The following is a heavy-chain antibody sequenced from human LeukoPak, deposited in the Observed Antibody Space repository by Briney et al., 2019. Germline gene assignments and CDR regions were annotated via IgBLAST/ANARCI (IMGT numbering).Heavy chain of an antibody. CDR3: ARGSLVGATRFFDY. CDR1: GGSISSYY. J-gene: IGHJ4*02. D-gene: IGHD1-26*01. V-gene: IGHV4-4*07. Sequence: KPSETLSLTCTVSGGSISSYYWSWIRQPAGKGLEWIGRIYTSGSTNYNPSLKSRVTMSVDTSKNQFSLKLSSVTAADTAVYYCARGSLVGATRFFDYWGQGTLVTVSS. CDR2: IYTSGST.